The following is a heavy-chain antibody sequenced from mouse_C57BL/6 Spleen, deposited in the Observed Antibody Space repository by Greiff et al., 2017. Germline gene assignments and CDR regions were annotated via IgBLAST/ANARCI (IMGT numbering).Heavy chain of an antibody. Sequence: VQLQQSGPELVKPGASVKLSCKASGYSFTDYNMNWVKQRSGQGLEWIGVIYPSYGTTSYNQKFKGKATLTVDQSSSTAYMQHNSLTSEDSADYYGERSRQLKIHYAMDYWGQGTSVTVSS. CDR3: ERSRQLKIHYAMDY. CDR2: IYPSYGTT. D-gene: IGHD3-2*02. J-gene: IGHJ4*01. CDR1: GYSFTDYN. V-gene: IGHV1-39*01.